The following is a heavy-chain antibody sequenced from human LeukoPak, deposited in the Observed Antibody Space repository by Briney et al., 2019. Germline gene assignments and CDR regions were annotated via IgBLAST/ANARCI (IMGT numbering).Heavy chain of an antibody. D-gene: IGHD3-22*01. CDR2: IYYSGST. J-gene: IGHJ4*02. V-gene: IGHV4-39*07. CDR3: ARDYYDSSGYGL. CDR1: GGSISSSSYY. Sequence: SETLSLTCTVSGGSISSSSYYWGWIRQPPGKGLEWIGSIYYSGSTNYNPSLKSRVTISVDTSKNQFSLKLSSVTAADTAVYYCARDYYDSSGYGLWGQGTLVTVSS.